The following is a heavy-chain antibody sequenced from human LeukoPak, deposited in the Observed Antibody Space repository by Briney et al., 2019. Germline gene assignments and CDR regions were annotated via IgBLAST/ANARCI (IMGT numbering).Heavy chain of an antibody. CDR1: GDSISSSNYY. CDR2: FYYSGSS. Sequence: SETLSLTCTVSGDSISSSNYYWGWIRQPPGKGLEWIGSFYYSGSSYYNPSLKSRVTISVDTSKNQFSLRLISVTAADTAVYYCARTGAMVRGVIDYWGQGTLVTVSS. CDR3: ARTGAMVRGVIDY. D-gene: IGHD3-10*01. J-gene: IGHJ4*02. V-gene: IGHV4-39*07.